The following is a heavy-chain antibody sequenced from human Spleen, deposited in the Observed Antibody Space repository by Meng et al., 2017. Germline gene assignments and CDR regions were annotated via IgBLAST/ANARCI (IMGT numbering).Heavy chain of an antibody. V-gene: IGHV4-34*01. Sequence: QGQVQQWGEGLLKPSETLSLTCAVYGGSFSGYYWSWIRQPPGKGLEWIGEINHSGSTNYNPSLKSRVTISVDTSKNQFSLKLSSVTAADTAVYYCARGWGRGYSFDPWGQGTLVTVSS. D-gene: IGHD5-18*01. CDR3: ARGWGRGYSFDP. J-gene: IGHJ5*02. CDR2: INHSGST. CDR1: GGSFSGYY.